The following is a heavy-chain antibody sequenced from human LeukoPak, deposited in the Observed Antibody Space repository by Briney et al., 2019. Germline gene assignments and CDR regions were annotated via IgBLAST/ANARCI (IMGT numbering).Heavy chain of an antibody. Sequence: GGSLRPSCAASGFTFSSYGMHWVRQAPGKGLEWVAVIWYDGSNKYYADSVKGRFTISRDNSKNTLYLQMNSLRAEDTAVYYCASTHYYYDSSGYYLDYWGQGTLVTVSS. CDR2: IWYDGSNK. CDR3: ASTHYYYDSSGYYLDY. D-gene: IGHD3-22*01. J-gene: IGHJ4*02. CDR1: GFTFSSYG. V-gene: IGHV3-33*01.